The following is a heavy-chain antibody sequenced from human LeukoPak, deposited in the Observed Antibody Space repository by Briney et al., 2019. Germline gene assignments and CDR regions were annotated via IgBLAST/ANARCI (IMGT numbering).Heavy chain of an antibody. CDR3: AKEGGSYWALSDY. Sequence: RGSLRLSCAASGFTFSSYAMSWGRQAPGKGLEWVSAISGSGGDTYYADSVKGRFTISRDNSKNTLYLQMNSLRAEDTAVYYCAKEGGSYWALSDYWGQGTQVTVSS. D-gene: IGHD1-26*01. CDR1: GFTFSSYA. J-gene: IGHJ4*02. V-gene: IGHV3-23*01. CDR2: ISGSGGDT.